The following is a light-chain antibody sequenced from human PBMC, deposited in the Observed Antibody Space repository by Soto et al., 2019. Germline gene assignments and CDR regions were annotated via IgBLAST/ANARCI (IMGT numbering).Light chain of an antibody. CDR3: QQLNSYPPV. CDR1: QGISSY. Sequence: DIQLTQSPSFLSASVGDRVTITCRASQGISSYLAWYQQKPGKAPKLLIYAASTLQSGVPSRFSGSGSGTEFTLTISSLQPEDFGTYYCQQLNSYPPVFGGGTKVEIK. CDR2: AAS. V-gene: IGKV1-9*01. J-gene: IGKJ4*01.